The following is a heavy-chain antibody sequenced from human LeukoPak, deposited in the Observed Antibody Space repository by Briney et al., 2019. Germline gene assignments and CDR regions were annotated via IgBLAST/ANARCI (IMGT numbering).Heavy chain of an antibody. J-gene: IGHJ3*02. CDR2: IRSKAKNYAT. Sequence: PGGSLRLSCAASGFTFSDSALHWVRQASGKGLEWVGRIRSKAKNYATAYATSVKGRFTISRDDSKNTAYLQMNSLKTEDTAVYYCARDSPSSGYYYFSLNAFDIWGQGTMVTVSS. D-gene: IGHD3-22*01. CDR3: ARDSPSSGYYYFSLNAFDI. CDR1: GFTFSDSA. V-gene: IGHV3-73*01.